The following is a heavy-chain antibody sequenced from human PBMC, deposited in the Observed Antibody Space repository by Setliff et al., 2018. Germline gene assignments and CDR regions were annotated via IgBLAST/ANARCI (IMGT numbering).Heavy chain of an antibody. J-gene: IGHJ4*02. CDR3: ARHGHYYDSSIDY. CDR1: GYIFNNYW. CDR2: IYPGDSDT. Sequence: GESLKISCKASGYIFNNYWIGWVRQMPGKGPEWMGIIYPGDSDTRYSPSFQGQVTISADRSISTAYLQWSSLKASDTAMYYCARHGHYYDSSIDYWGQGTLVTVSS. D-gene: IGHD3-22*01. V-gene: IGHV5-51*01.